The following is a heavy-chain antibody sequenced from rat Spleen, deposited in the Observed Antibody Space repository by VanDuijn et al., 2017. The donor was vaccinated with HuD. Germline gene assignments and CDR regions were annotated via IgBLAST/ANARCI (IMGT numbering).Heavy chain of an antibody. D-gene: IGHD1-10*01. CDR2: ITNTGGST. V-gene: IGHV5-27*01. CDR1: GFTFSNYY. CDR3: TRDPDNNYDVMDA. Sequence: EVQLVESGGGLVQPGRSLKLSCAASGFTFSNYYMAWVRQAPTKGLEWVASITNTGGSTYYPDSVKGRFTITRDNAKSTLYLQMNSLRSEDTATYYCTRDPDNNYDVMDAWGQGVMVTVSS. J-gene: IGHJ2*01.